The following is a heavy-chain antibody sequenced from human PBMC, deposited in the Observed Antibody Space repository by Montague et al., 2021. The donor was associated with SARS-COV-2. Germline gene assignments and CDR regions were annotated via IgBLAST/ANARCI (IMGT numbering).Heavy chain of an antibody. V-gene: IGHV4-59*08. D-gene: IGHD2-15*01. CDR2: IHFSGST. J-gene: IGHJ4*02. Sequence: SETLSLTCTVSDGSISHYYWNWIRQPPGKGLEWIGYIHFSGSTNYNPSLKSRVAISLDSSENQFSLKLSSVTAADTAVYYCSRHPPGSARDGYWGQGILVTVSS. CDR1: DGSISHYY. CDR3: SRHPPGSARDGY.